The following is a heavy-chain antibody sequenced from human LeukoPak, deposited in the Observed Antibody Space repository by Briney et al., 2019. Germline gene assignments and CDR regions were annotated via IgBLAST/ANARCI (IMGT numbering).Heavy chain of an antibody. CDR3: AKEATTEPLSYFDY. V-gene: IGHV3-33*06. J-gene: IGHJ4*02. CDR2: IWCDGSNK. D-gene: IGHD1-26*01. CDR1: GFTFSSYG. Sequence: PGGSLRLSCAASGFTFSSYGMHWVRQAPGKGLEWVAVIWCDGSNKYYADSVKGRFTISRDNSKNTLYLQMNSLRAEDTAVYYCAKEATTEPLSYFDYWGQGTLVAVSS.